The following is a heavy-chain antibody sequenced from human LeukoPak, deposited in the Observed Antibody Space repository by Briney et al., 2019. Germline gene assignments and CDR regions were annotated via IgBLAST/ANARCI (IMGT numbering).Heavy chain of an antibody. CDR1: GGSISSGGYY. Sequence: SETLSLTCTVSGGSISSGGYYWSWIRQHPGKGLEWIGYIYYSGSIYYNPSLKSRVTISVDTSKNQFSLKLSSVTAADTAVYYCARVSGDILTGFDYWGQGTLVTVSS. J-gene: IGHJ4*02. CDR2: IYYSGSI. CDR3: ARVSGDILTGFDY. D-gene: IGHD3-9*01. V-gene: IGHV4-31*03.